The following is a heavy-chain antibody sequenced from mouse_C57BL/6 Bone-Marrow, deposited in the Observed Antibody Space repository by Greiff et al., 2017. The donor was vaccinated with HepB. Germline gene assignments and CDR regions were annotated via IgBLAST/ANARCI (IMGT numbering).Heavy chain of an antibody. J-gene: IGHJ2*01. CDR3: AREGPYEYY. CDR2: INPSTGGT. D-gene: IGHD2-3*01. V-gene: IGHV1-42*01. CDR1: GYSFTGYY. Sequence: VQLQQSGPELVKPGASVKISCKASGYSFTGYYMNWVKQSPEKSLEWIGEINPSTGGTTYNQKFKAKATLTVDKSSSTAYMQLKSLTSEDSAVYYCAREGPYEYYWGQGTTLTVSS.